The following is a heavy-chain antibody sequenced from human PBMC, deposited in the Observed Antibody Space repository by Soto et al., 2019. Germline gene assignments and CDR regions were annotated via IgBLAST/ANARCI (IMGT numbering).Heavy chain of an antibody. CDR2: ISAYNGNT. CDR3: ARDNRYGDYVGTIPPNHIDI. J-gene: IGHJ3*02. D-gene: IGHD4-17*01. V-gene: IGHV1-18*01. Sequence: QVQLVQSGAEVKKPGASVKVSCKASGYTFTSYGISWVRQAPGQGLEWMGWISAYNGNTNYAQKLQGRVTMTTDTSTSTAYMELRSLRSDDTAVYYCARDNRYGDYVGTIPPNHIDIWGQGTMVTVSS. CDR1: GYTFTSYG.